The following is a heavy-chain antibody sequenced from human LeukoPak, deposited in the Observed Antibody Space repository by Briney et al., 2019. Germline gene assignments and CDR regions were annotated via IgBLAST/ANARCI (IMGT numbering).Heavy chain of an antibody. V-gene: IGHV1-8*01. CDR2: INANSGNT. Sequence: GASVKLSCTSSAYTFTIYDINWVRQAPGQGLGWMGWINANSGNTGYSQKFPVRGTMSRNTSISTAYMELSSLRSEDTAVYYCARGIIAAAGTVWGQGTLVTVSS. J-gene: IGHJ4*02. CDR3: ARGIIAAAGTV. CDR1: AYTFTIYD. D-gene: IGHD6-13*01.